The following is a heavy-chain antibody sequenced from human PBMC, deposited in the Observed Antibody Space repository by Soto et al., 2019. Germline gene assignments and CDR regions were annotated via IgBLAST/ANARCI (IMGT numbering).Heavy chain of an antibody. CDR2: ISISSSYI. Sequence: GGSLRLSCAASGFTFSGYSMNWVRQAPGKGLEWVSSISISSSYIYYADSVKGRFTISRDNAKNSLYLQMNSLRAEDTAVYYCARDRGSNCHLHYFDYWGQGTLVTVSS. CDR3: ARDRGSNCHLHYFDY. J-gene: IGHJ4*02. D-gene: IGHD6-13*01. V-gene: IGHV3-21*01. CDR1: GFTFSGYS.